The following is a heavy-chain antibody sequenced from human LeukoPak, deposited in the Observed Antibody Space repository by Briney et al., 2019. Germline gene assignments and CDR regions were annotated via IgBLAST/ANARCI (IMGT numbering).Heavy chain of an antibody. CDR2: IRGSGGST. D-gene: IGHD3-9*01. V-gene: IGHV3-23*01. CDR1: GFIFSSYA. Sequence: GGSLRLSCTASGFIFSSYAMSWVRQAPGKGLEWDSAIRGSGGSTYYADSVKGRFTISRDNSKNILFLQMNSLRAEDTAVYYCAKVRSDYYDILTGNYNPLFDYWGQGTLVTVSS. CDR3: AKVRSDYYDILTGNYNPLFDY. J-gene: IGHJ4*02.